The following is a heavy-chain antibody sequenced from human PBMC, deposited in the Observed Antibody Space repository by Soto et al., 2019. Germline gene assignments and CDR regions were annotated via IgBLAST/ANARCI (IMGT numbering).Heavy chain of an antibody. CDR3: ARRDLAAAGPYGMDV. J-gene: IGHJ6*02. CDR2: IDLSDSYT. CDR1: GYSFTSYW. D-gene: IGHD6-13*01. Sequence: GESLKITCKGSGYSFTSYWISWVRQMPGKGLEWMGRIDLSDSYTNYSPSFQGHVTISADKSISTAYLQWSSLKASDTAMYYCARRDLAAAGPYGMDVWGQGTTVTVAS. V-gene: IGHV5-10-1*01.